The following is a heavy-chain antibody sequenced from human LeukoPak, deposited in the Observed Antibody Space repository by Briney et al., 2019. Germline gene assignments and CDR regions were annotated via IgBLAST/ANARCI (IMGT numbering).Heavy chain of an antibody. J-gene: IGHJ6*02. Sequence: PGVPLRLSCAASGFTFSSYAMHWLRHAPGKGLEWVSAMSGSGCSTYYAVSVKGRFTISRDNSKNTLYLQMNSLRAEDTAVYYCAKELGCSYGTTSYYYYGMDVWGQGTTVTVSS. CDR3: AKELGCSYGTTSYYYYGMDV. V-gene: IGHV3-23*01. CDR2: MSGSGCST. D-gene: IGHD5-18*01. CDR1: GFTFSSYA.